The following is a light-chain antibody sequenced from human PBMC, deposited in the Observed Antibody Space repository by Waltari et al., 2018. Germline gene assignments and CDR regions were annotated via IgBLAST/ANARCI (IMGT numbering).Light chain of an antibody. CDR2: DFS. J-gene: IGLJ2*01. CDR3: CSYAGRSPVV. CDR1: SSALGGYPY. Sequence: HSALTQPASVSGSPGQSITISCTGTSSALGGYPYVSWYQRHPGKAPRLMIYDFSKRPSGVSNRFSVSKSGNRASLTISGLQAEDEADYYCCSYAGRSPVVFGGGTKLTVL. V-gene: IGLV2-23*02.